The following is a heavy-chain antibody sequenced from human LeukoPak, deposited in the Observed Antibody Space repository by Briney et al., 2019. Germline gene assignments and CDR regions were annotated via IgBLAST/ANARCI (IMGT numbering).Heavy chain of an antibody. CDR1: GFTFSSYW. Sequence: PGGSLRLSCAASGFTFSSYWMSWVRQAPGKGLEWVANIKQDGSEKYYVASVKGRFTISRDNAKNSLYLQMNSLRAEDTAVYYRARLIRFLEWLSFDYWGQGTLVTVSS. D-gene: IGHD3-3*01. V-gene: IGHV3-7*01. J-gene: IGHJ4*02. CDR2: IKQDGSEK. CDR3: ARLIRFLEWLSFDY.